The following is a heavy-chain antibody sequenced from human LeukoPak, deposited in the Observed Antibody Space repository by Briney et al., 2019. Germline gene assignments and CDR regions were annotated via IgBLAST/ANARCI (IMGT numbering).Heavy chain of an antibody. J-gene: IGHJ4*02. Sequence: GGSLRLSCAASGFIFSSYSMNWVRQAPGKGLEWVSGISWNSGSIGYADSVKGRFTISRDNAKNSLYLQMNSLRAEDTALYYCAKDISPRGSSWYNFDYWGQGTLVTVSS. D-gene: IGHD6-13*01. CDR2: ISWNSGSI. CDR1: GFIFSSYS. CDR3: AKDISPRGSSWYNFDY. V-gene: IGHV3-9*01.